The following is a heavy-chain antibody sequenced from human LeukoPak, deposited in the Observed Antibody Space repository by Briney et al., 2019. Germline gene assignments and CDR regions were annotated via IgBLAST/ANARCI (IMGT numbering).Heavy chain of an antibody. Sequence: SETLSLTCTVAGGSISSGGYYWSWIRQHPGKGLEWIGYIYYSGSTYYNPSLKSRVTISVDTSKNQFSLKLSSVTAADTAVYYCASDYDSSGYDYWGQGTLVTVSS. V-gene: IGHV4-31*03. CDR2: IYYSGST. CDR3: ASDYDSSGYDY. J-gene: IGHJ4*02. CDR1: GGSISSGGYY. D-gene: IGHD3-22*01.